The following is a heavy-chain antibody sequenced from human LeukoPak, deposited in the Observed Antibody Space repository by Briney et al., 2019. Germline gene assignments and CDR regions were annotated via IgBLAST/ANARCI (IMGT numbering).Heavy chain of an antibody. CDR1: GFTFSSYS. Sequence: GGSLRLSCAASGFTFSSYSMNWVRQAPGKGLEWVSSISSSSSYIYYADSVKGRFTISRDNAKNSLYLQMNSLRAEDTAVYYCARDLSGEYQLLGANYFDYWGQGTLVTVSS. CDR3: ARDLSGEYQLLGANYFDY. CDR2: ISSSSSYI. J-gene: IGHJ4*02. V-gene: IGHV3-21*01. D-gene: IGHD2-2*01.